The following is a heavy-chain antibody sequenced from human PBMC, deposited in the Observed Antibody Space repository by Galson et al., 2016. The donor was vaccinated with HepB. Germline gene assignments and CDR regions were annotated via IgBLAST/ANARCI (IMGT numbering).Heavy chain of an antibody. V-gene: IGHV3-23*01. CDR1: GFTFRSYG. Sequence: SLRLSCAASGFTFRSYGMSWVRQAPGKGLQWVSGISGSGSDTYYADFVKGRFTISRDNSKNTLLLHMDSLRADDTAIYYCALSTPLPHPTVTTYDSWGQGTLVSVSS. J-gene: IGHJ4*02. D-gene: IGHD4-17*01. CDR2: ISGSGSDT. CDR3: ALSTPLPHPTVTTYDS.